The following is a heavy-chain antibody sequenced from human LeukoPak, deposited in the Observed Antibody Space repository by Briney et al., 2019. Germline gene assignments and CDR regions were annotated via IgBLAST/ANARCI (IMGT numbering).Heavy chain of an antibody. Sequence: GGSLRLSCAASGVTFSSYAMSWVRQAPGKGLEWVSGISGSGGSTYYADSVKGRFTISRDNSKNTLYLEMNSLRAEDTAIYYCAKMKGHPLPKYYMDVWGQGTTVTVSS. CDR3: AKMKGHPLPKYYMDV. CDR1: GVTFSSYA. CDR2: ISGSGGST. J-gene: IGHJ6*01. D-gene: IGHD1-26*01. V-gene: IGHV3-23*01.